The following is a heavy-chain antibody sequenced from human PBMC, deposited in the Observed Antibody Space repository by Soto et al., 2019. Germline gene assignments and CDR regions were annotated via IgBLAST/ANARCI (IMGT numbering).Heavy chain of an antibody. CDR1: GFTFSSYA. D-gene: IGHD1-26*01. J-gene: IGHJ4*02. V-gene: IGHV3-23*01. Sequence: GGSLRLSCAASGFTFSSYAMSWVRQAPGKGLEWVSGISGSGGSTYYADSVKGRFTISRDDSKNTLHLQMNSLRAEDTAIFYCARDPFGYYVNYFDNWGQGTLVTVSS. CDR3: ARDPFGYYVNYFDN. CDR2: ISGSGGST.